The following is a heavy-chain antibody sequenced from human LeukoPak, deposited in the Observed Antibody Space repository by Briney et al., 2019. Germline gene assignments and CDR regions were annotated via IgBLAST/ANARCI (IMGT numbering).Heavy chain of an antibody. CDR1: GGSISSGSYY. V-gene: IGHV4-61*02. Sequence: SETLSLTCTVSGGSISSGSYYWSWIRQPAGKGLEWIGRIYTSGSTNYNPSLKSRVTISVDTSKNQFSLKLSSVTAADTAVYYCARHRTGRGVIGDDYWGQGTLVTVSS. J-gene: IGHJ4*02. D-gene: IGHD3-10*01. CDR2: IYTSGST. CDR3: ARHRTGRGVIGDDY.